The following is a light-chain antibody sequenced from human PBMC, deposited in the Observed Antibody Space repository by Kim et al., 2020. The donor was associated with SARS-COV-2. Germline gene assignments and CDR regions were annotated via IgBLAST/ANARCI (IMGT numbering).Light chain of an antibody. V-gene: IGLV3-19*01. CDR2: GKN. J-gene: IGLJ2*01. CDR1: SLRSYY. Sequence: SSELTQDPAVSVALGQTVRITCQGDSLRSYYATWYQQKPGQAPIVVIYGKNNRPSGIPDRFSGSSSGNTASLTITGTQAGDEADYYCYSRASNDNAVFGG. CDR3: YSRASNDNAV.